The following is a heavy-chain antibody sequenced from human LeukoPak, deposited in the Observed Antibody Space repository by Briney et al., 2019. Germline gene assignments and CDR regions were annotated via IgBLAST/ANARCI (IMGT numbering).Heavy chain of an antibody. D-gene: IGHD1-26*01. J-gene: IGHJ4*02. CDR2: ISAYNGNT. CDR3: ARDLGYSGSSAPDY. CDR1: GYTFTSYG. Sequence: ASVKVSCKASGYTFTSYGISWVRQAPGQGLEWMGWISAYNGNTNYAQKLQGRVTMTTDTPTSTAYMELRSLRSDDTAVYYCARDLGYSGSSAPDYWGQGTLVTVSS. V-gene: IGHV1-18*01.